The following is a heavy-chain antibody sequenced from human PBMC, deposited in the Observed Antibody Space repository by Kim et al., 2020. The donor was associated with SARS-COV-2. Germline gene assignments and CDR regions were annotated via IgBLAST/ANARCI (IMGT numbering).Heavy chain of an antibody. CDR1: GYSFISYTSTSYW. J-gene: IGHJ3*02. CDR2: IYPGDSET. V-gene: IGHV5-51*01. D-gene: IGHD6-6*01. CDR3: ARGIQYSNTHVFDI. Sequence: GESLKISCQGSGYSFISYTSTSYWIGWVRQMPGKGLEWMGIIYPGDSETRYSPSFEGQVTISADKSINTAFLQWSSLGASDTAIYYCARGIQYSNTHVFDIWGQGTMVTVSS.